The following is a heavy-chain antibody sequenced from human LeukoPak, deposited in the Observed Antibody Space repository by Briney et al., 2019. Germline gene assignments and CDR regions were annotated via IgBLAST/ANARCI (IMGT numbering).Heavy chain of an antibody. V-gene: IGHV3-23*01. J-gene: IGHJ5*02. Sequence: ETLSLTCAVYGGSFSGYYWSWVRQAPGKGLEWVSAISGSGGSTYYADSVKGRFTISRDNSKNTLYLQMNSLRAEDTAVYYCAKDAAAAGLNWFDPWGQGTLVTVSS. CDR1: GGSFSGYY. CDR3: AKDAAAAGLNWFDP. D-gene: IGHD6-13*01. CDR2: ISGSGGST.